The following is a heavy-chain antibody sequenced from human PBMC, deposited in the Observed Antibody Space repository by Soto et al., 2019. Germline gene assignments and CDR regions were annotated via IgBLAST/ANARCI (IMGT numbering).Heavy chain of an antibody. CDR3: ARGRSSGWPRPFYGMDV. Sequence: EASVKVSFKTSGYTFTTYAVHWLRQAPGQSLEWMGWINTGNGHTKYSQNFQGRVTITRDTSATTAYMELSSLRSEDAAVYYCARGRSSGWPRPFYGMDVWGQGTTVTVSS. J-gene: IGHJ6*02. CDR2: INTGNGHT. CDR1: GYTFTTYA. D-gene: IGHD6-19*01. V-gene: IGHV1-3*04.